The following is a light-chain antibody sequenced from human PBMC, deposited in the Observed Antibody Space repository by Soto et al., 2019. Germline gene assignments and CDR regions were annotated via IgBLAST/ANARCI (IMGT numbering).Light chain of an antibody. CDR3: QVWDSSSDPLYV. J-gene: IGLJ1*01. CDR2: YDS. CDR1: NIGSKS. V-gene: IGLV3-21*04. Sequence: SYELTQPPSVSVAPGKTARLTCGGNNIGSKSVHWYQQRPGQAPVLVIYYDSDRPSGIPERFSGSNSGNTATLTISRVEAGDEADYYCQVWDSSSDPLYVVGTGTKLTVL.